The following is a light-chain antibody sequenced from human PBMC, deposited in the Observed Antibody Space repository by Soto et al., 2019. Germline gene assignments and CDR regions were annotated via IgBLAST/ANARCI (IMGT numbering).Light chain of an antibody. J-gene: IGKJ1*01. Sequence: EIVLTQSPGTLSLSPGESATLLCRASQFVSSRYLAWYQQKPGQAPRLLIYDASNRATGIPARFSGSGSGTDFTLTISSLEPEDFAVYYCQQRSNWTFGQGTKVDIK. CDR3: QQRSNWT. V-gene: IGKV3-11*01. CDR1: QFVSSRY. CDR2: DAS.